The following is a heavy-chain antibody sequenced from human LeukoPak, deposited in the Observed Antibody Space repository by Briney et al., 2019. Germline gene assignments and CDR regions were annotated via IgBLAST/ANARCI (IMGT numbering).Heavy chain of an antibody. J-gene: IGHJ4*02. Sequence: PSETLSLTCTVSGGSISSYYWSWIRQPPGKRLEWIGEINHSGSTNYNPSLKSRVTISSDTSKNHFSLMLRSVTAADTAVYYCARGPYGFDYWGQGTLVTVSS. D-gene: IGHD2-21*01. CDR3: ARGPYGFDY. CDR2: INHSGST. V-gene: IGHV4-34*01. CDR1: GGSISSYY.